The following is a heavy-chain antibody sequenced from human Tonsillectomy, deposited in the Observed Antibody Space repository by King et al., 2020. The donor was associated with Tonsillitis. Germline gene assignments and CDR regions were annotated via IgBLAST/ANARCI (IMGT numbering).Heavy chain of an antibody. D-gene: IGHD6-13*01. CDR3: AREFQSSRPLDY. CDR2: IFTSGST. V-gene: IGHV4-4*07. J-gene: IGHJ4*02. Sequence: VQLQESGPGLVKPSETLSLTCTVSGGSISSYYWSWIRQPAGKGLEWIGRIFTSGSTNYNLSLKSRVNMSVDTSKNQFSLKLSSVTAADTAVYYCAREFQSSRPLDYWGQGTLVTVSS. CDR1: GGSISSYY.